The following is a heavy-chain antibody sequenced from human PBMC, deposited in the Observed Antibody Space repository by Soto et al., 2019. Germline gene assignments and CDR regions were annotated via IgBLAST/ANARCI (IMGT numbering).Heavy chain of an antibody. CDR3: VTAKLLLPSPFDY. V-gene: IGHV3-66*01. CDR1: GFTVSSNY. J-gene: IGHJ4*02. D-gene: IGHD2-15*01. CDR2: IYSGGST. Sequence: GGSLRLSCAASGFTVSSNYMSWVRQAPGKGLEWVSVIYSGGSTYYADSVKGRFIISRDDSKNTLFLQMNSLRAEDTAVYYCVTAKLLLPSPFDYWGQGTLVSVSS.